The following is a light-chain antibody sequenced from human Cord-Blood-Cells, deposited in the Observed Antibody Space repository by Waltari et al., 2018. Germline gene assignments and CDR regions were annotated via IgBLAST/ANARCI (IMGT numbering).Light chain of an antibody. J-gene: IGKJ3*01. CDR2: AAS. CDR1: QSISSY. V-gene: IGKV1-39*01. Sequence: GDRVTITCRASQSISSYLNWYQQKPGKAPKLLIYAASSLQSGVPSRFSGSGSGTDFTLTISSLQPEDFATYYCQQSYSTPFTFGPGTKVDNK. CDR3: QQSYSTPFT.